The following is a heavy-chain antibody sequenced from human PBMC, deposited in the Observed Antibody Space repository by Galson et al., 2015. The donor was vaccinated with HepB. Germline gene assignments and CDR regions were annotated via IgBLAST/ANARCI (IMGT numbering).Heavy chain of an antibody. CDR2: INPNSGGT. CDR1: GYTFTGYY. CDR3: ARAEYSGSYYGP. Sequence: SVKVSCKASGYTFTGYYMHWVRQAPGQGLEWMGWINPNSGGTNYAQKFQGRVTMTRDTSISTAYMELSSLRSEDTAVYYCARAEYSGSYYGPWGQGTLVTVSS. V-gene: IGHV1-2*02. D-gene: IGHD1-26*01. J-gene: IGHJ4*02.